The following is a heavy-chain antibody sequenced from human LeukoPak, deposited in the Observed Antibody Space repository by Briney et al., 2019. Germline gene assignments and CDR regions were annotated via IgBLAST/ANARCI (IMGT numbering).Heavy chain of an antibody. V-gene: IGHV3-7*01. CDR3: AREATLGADSSGYYSDY. Sequence: GGSLRLSCAASAFTFSSDWMSWVRQAPGKGREWVANIKQDGSEKYYVDSVKGRFTIFRDNAKNSLDLQMNSLRAEDTAVYYCAREATLGADSSGYYSDYWGQGTLVTVS. CDR2: IKQDGSEK. CDR1: AFTFSSDW. J-gene: IGHJ4*02. D-gene: IGHD3-22*01.